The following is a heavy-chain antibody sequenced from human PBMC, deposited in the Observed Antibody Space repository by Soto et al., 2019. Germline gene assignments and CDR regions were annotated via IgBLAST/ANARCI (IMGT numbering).Heavy chain of an antibody. V-gene: IGHV3-30*18. CDR3: AKGAEGGAYYGTDV. D-gene: IGHD3-16*01. Sequence: QVQLVESGGGVVQPGRSLRLSCVASGFTFRNYGMHWVRQTPGKGLEWVALMSYDGINKYYAASVRGRFTISRDNSKNTLYLQMNSLRTEDTAMYYCAKGAEGGAYYGTDVWCQGATVTVSS. CDR2: MSYDGINK. CDR1: GFTFRNYG. J-gene: IGHJ6*02.